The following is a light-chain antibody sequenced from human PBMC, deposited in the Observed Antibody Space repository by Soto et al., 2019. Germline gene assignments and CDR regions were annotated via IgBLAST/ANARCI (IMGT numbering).Light chain of an antibody. V-gene: IGKV1-39*01. CDR1: QNIRTY. CDR3: QQSYSSPPVT. J-gene: IGKJ4*01. CDR2: ATS. Sequence: DIQLTQSPSSLSASVGDRVSFTCRASQNIRTYLNWYQQKPGKAPELLIYATSNLQIGVPSRFSGSGSGTEFTLTISSLQPEDFATYYCQQSYSSPPVTFGGGTKVEIK.